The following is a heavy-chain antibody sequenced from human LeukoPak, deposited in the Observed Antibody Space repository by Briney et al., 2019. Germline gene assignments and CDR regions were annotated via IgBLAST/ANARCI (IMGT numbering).Heavy chain of an antibody. CDR3: ATQELLYCSGGSCSFDY. CDR2: IIPIFGTA. CDR1: GGTFSSYA. V-gene: IGHV1-69*05. D-gene: IGHD2-15*01. Sequence: ASVKVSCKASGGTFSSYAISWVRQAPGQGLEWMGGIIPIFGTANYARKFQGRVTITTDESTSTAYMELSSLRSEDTAVYYCATQELLYCSGGSCSFDYWGQGTLVTVPS. J-gene: IGHJ4*02.